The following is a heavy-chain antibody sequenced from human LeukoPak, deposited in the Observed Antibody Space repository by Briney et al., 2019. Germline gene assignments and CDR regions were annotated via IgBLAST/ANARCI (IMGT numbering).Heavy chain of an antibody. D-gene: IGHD1-1*01. Sequence: ASVKVSCKASEYTFTSYAMQWVRQAPGQRLQWMGWINAGNGNTKYSQKFQGRVTITRDTSASTAYMELSSLRSEDTAVYYCARDSNWNDRQNAFDTWGQGTMVTVSS. J-gene: IGHJ3*02. CDR1: EYTFTSYA. V-gene: IGHV1-3*01. CDR3: ARDSNWNDRQNAFDT. CDR2: INAGNGNT.